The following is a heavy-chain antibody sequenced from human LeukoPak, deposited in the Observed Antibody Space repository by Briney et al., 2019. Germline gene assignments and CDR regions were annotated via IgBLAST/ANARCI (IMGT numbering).Heavy chain of an antibody. Sequence: ASVKVSCKASGYTFTSSGVSWVRQAPGRGLEWMGWISADNGNTHFAQRFQDRVAMTTDTSSNTAYMELRSLRADDTAVYYCAREAMWSYPDYWGQGTLVIVSS. CDR1: GYTFTSSG. CDR2: ISADNGNT. CDR3: AREAMWSYPDY. V-gene: IGHV1-18*04. D-gene: IGHD1-26*01. J-gene: IGHJ4*02.